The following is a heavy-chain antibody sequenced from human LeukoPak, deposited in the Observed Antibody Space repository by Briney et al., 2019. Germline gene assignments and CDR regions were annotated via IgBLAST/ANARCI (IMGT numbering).Heavy chain of an antibody. CDR3: ARAGLAAAGNWFDP. CDR1: GGSISSYY. D-gene: IGHD6-13*01. Sequence: SETLSLTCTVSGGSISSYYWSWIRQPPGKGLEWIGYIYYSGSTNYNPSLKSRVTISVDTSKNQFSLKLSSVTAADTAVYYCARAGLAAAGNWFDPWGQGTLVTVSS. V-gene: IGHV4-59*01. J-gene: IGHJ5*02. CDR2: IYYSGST.